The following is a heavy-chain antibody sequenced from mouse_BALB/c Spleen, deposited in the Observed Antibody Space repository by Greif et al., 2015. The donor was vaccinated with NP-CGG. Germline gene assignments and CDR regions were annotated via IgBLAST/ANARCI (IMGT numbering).Heavy chain of an antibody. J-gene: IGHJ1*01. Sequence: EVKLMESGPELVKPGASVKISCKASDYSFTGYIMNWVKQSHGKSLEWIGEINPYNGGTSYNQKFKGKATLTVDTSSSTAYMELHSLTSEDSLVYYCARKGMIDWYFDVWGAGTTVTVSS. D-gene: IGHD2-3*01. CDR2: INPYNGGT. CDR3: ARKGMIDWYFDV. V-gene: IGHV1S9*01. CDR1: DYSFTGYI.